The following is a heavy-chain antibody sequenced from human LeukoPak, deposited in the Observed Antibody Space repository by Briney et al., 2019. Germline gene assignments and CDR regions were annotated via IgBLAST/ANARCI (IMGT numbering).Heavy chain of an antibody. J-gene: IGHJ4*02. CDR3: AQTTGWPGFDF. Sequence: PSETLSLTCSASGASTSDKYWSWIRQFPGRTLEWIGHIYNGRNTKYNPSLTSRVTISVDTSKNQFSLSLTSVTAADTAMYYCAQTTGWPGFDFWGPGALVTVSS. CDR2: IYNGRNT. V-gene: IGHV4-59*08. D-gene: IGHD6-19*01. CDR1: GASTSDKY.